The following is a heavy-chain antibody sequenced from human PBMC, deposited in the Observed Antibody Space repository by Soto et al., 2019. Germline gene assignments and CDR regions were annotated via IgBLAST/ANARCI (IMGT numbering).Heavy chain of an antibody. D-gene: IGHD3-10*01. Sequence: ASVKVSCKASGGTFSSYAISWVRQAPGQGLEWMGGIIPIFGTANYAQKFQGRVTITADKSTSTAYMELSSLRSEDTAVYYCARDRRSAYGSGSYFLPRMDVWGQVTTVTVSS. CDR2: IIPIFGTA. V-gene: IGHV1-69*06. J-gene: IGHJ6*02. CDR1: GGTFSSYA. CDR3: ARDRRSAYGSGSYFLPRMDV.